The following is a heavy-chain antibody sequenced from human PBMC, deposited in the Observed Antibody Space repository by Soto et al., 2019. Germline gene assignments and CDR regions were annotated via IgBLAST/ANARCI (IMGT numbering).Heavy chain of an antibody. CDR2: ISYDGSNK. CDR3: AREQVAGTVVLDY. V-gene: IGHV3-33*05. CDR1: GFTFSNYG. D-gene: IGHD6-19*01. Sequence: QVQLVESGGGVVQPGRSLRLSCAASGFTFSNYGMHWVRQAPGKGREWVAVISYDGSNKYYADSVKGRFTISRDNSKNALYRQMTSLRAEDTSVYYCAREQVAGTVVLDYWGQGTLVTVSS. J-gene: IGHJ4*02.